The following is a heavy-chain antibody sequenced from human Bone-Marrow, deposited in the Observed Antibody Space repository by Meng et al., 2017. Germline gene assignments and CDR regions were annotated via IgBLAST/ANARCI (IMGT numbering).Heavy chain of an antibody. Sequence: GESLKISCAASGFTFSNAWMTWVRQAPGKGLEWVSSISSSSSYIYYADSVKGRFTISRDNAKNSLYLQMNSLRAEDTAVYYCARDFHYSRGFMWSSEIAAAGTGRDYWGQGTLVTVSS. CDR3: ARDFHYSRGFMWSSEIAAAGTGRDY. J-gene: IGHJ4*02. CDR1: GFTFSNAW. D-gene: IGHD6-13*01. V-gene: IGHV3-21*01. CDR2: ISSSSSYI.